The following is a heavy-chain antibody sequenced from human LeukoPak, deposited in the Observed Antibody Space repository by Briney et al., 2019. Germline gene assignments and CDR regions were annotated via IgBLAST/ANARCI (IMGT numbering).Heavy chain of an antibody. J-gene: IGHJ3*02. D-gene: IGHD3-9*01. CDR3: ARGYDILTDYDCRGAFDI. CDR1: GGTFSSYA. CDR2: IITIFGTT. V-gene: IGHV1-69*13. Sequence: SVKVSCKASGGTFSSYAISWVRQAPGQGLEWMGGIITIFGTTNYAQKFQGRVTITADESTSTAYMELSSLRSEDTAVYYCARGYDILTDYDCRGAFDIWGQGTMVTVSS.